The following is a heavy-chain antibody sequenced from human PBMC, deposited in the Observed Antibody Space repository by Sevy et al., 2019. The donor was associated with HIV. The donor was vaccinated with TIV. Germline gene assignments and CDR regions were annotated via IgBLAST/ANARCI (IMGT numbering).Heavy chain of an antibody. Sequence: GGSLRLSCAASRFTFSSYWMSWVRQAPGKGLEWVANINQDGGQKYHLDSVKGRFTISRDKAKNSLYLQRNSLRAEDSSVCFCARVSSIYYDRGYFYAMDVWGQGTTVTVSS. D-gene: IGHD3-22*01. J-gene: IGHJ6*01. V-gene: IGHV3-7*01. CDR2: INQDGGQK. CDR3: ARVSSIYYDRGYFYAMDV. CDR1: RFTFSSYW.